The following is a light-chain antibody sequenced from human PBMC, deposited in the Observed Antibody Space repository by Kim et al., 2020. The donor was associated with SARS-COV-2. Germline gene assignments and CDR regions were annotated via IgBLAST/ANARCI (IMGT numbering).Light chain of an antibody. Sequence: ASVGDRVTITCRARQSISNYLNWYQQKAGKAPKVLIYAASTLQSGVSSRFSGSGSGTDFTLTINSLLPEDFATYYCQQTYSAPQTFGQGTKVDIK. CDR1: QSISNY. CDR3: QQTYSAPQT. J-gene: IGKJ1*01. V-gene: IGKV1-39*01. CDR2: AAS.